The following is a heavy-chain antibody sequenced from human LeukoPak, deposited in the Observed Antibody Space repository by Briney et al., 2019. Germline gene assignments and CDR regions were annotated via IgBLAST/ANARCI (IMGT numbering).Heavy chain of an antibody. CDR3: ARRKAKTPNYFDY. V-gene: IGHV4-59*08. CDR2: IYYSGNT. CDR1: GVSISSNY. Sequence: PSETLSLTCTVSGVSISSNYWSWIRQPPGKGLEWIGYIYYSGNTNYNPSLKSRVTISLDTSKNQFSLKLTSVTAADTAMYYCARRKAKTPNYFDYWGQGALVTVSS. J-gene: IGHJ4*02.